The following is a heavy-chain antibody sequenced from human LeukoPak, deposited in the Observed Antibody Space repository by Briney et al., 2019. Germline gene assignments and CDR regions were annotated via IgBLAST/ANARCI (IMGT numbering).Heavy chain of an antibody. V-gene: IGHV1-2*02. D-gene: IGHD3-9*01. CDR1: GYTFTGYY. CDR2: INPNSGGT. Sequence: ASVKVSCKASGYTFTGYYMHWVRQAPGQGLEWMGWINPNSGGTNYAQKFQGRVTMTRDTSISTAYMELSRLRSDDTAVYYCARENYDILTGSTTGNFDYWGRGTLVTVSS. CDR3: ARENYDILTGSTTGNFDY. J-gene: IGHJ4*02.